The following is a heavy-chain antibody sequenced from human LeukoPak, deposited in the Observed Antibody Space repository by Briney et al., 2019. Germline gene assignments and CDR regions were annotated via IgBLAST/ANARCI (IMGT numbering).Heavy chain of an antibody. CDR2: ISGSDGST. Sequence: PGGSLRLSCAASGFTFSSYAMSWVRQAPGKGLEWVSAISGSDGSTYYADSVKGRFTISRDNSKNTLYLQMNSLRAEDTAVYYCAKDATLYYYGSGSYWDYWGQGTLVTVSS. D-gene: IGHD3-10*01. J-gene: IGHJ4*02. CDR1: GFTFSSYA. CDR3: AKDATLYYYGSGSYWDY. V-gene: IGHV3-23*01.